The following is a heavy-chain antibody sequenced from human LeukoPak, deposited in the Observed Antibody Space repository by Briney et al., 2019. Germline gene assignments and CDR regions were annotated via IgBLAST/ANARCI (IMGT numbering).Heavy chain of an antibody. CDR1: GLTLSDHY. J-gene: IGHJ4*02. D-gene: IGHD5-18*01. V-gene: IGHV3-23*01. CDR3: AKDTGYSYGMGYFDY. CDR2: ISGSGGST. Sequence: PGGSLRLSCAASGLTLSDHYMDWVRQAPGKGLEWVSAISGSGGSTDYADAVKGRFTISRDNSKKTLYLQMNSLRAEDTAVYYCAKDTGYSYGMGYFDYWGQGTLVTVSS.